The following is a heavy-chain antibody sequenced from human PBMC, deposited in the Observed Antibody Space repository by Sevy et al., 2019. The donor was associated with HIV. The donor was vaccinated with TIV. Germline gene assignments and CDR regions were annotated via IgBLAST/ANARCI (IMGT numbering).Heavy chain of an antibody. CDR1: GFTVSSNY. D-gene: IGHD5-18*01. J-gene: IGHJ6*02. Sequence: GGSLRLSCAASGFTVSSNYMSWVRQAPGKGLEWVSVIYSGGSTYYADSVKGRFTRSKDNSKNTLYLQMNSLRAEDTAVYYCARDRHYSYGFEYYYGMDVWGQGTTVTVSS. V-gene: IGHV3-53*01. CDR2: IYSGGST. CDR3: ARDRHYSYGFEYYYGMDV.